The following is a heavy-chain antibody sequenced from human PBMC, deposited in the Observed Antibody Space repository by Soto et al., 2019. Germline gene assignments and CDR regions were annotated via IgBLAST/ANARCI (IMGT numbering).Heavy chain of an antibody. V-gene: IGHV4-31*03. CDR2: IYYSGST. D-gene: IGHD2-21*01. CDR1: GGSISSGGYY. J-gene: IGHJ5*02. CDR3: ARYSSAALFDP. Sequence: TSETLSLTCTVSGGSISSGGYYWSWIRQHPGKGLEWIGYIYYSGSTYYNPSLKSRVTISVDTSKNQFSLKLSSVAAADTAVYYCARYSSAALFDPWGQGTLVTVSS.